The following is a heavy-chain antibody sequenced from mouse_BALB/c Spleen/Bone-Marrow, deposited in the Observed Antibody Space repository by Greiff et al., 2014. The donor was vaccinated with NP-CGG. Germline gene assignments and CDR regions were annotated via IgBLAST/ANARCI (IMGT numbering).Heavy chain of an antibody. CDR3: ARGDWDEAMDY. J-gene: IGHJ4*01. CDR1: GFTFSSYA. Sequence: EVQLQQSGGGLVKPGGSLKLSCAASGFTFSSYAMSWVRQTPEKRLEWVATINSGGSYTYYPDSVKGRFTTSRDNAKNTLYLQMSSLRSEDTAMYYCARGDWDEAMDYWGQGTSVTVST. V-gene: IGHV5-9-3*01. D-gene: IGHD4-1*01. CDR2: INSGGSYT.